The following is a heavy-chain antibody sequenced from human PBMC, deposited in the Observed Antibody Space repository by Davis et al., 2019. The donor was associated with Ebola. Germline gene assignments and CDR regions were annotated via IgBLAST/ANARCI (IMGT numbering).Heavy chain of an antibody. CDR2: IYTSGST. CDR1: GGSISSGSYY. J-gene: IGHJ2*01. V-gene: IGHV4-61*09. CDR3: ARRYLRGWYFDL. D-gene: IGHD3-9*01. Sequence: SETLSLTCTVSGGSISSGSYYWSWIRQPAGKGLEWIGHIYTSGSTNYNTSLKSRVTISADTSKNQFPLKLTSVTAADTAVYYCARRYLRGWYFDLWGRGTLVSVSS.